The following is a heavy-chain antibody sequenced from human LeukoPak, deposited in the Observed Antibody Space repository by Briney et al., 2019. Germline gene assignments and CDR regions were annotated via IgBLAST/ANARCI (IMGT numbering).Heavy chain of an antibody. Sequence: GGSLGLSCAASGFAVSSKYMSWVRQAPGKGLEWVSVIYSGGTTYYADSVKGRFTISRDTSKNTLYLQMNSLRAEDTAVYYCARMLISSGYYVDSWGQGTLVTVSS. CDR2: IYSGGTT. CDR3: ARMLISSGYYVDS. V-gene: IGHV3-53*01. D-gene: IGHD3-22*01. J-gene: IGHJ4*02. CDR1: GFAVSSKY.